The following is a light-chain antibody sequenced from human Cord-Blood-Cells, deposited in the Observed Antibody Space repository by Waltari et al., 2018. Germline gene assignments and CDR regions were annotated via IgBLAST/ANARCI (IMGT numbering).Light chain of an antibody. J-gene: IGLJ2*01. V-gene: IGLV1-40*01. CDR3: QSYDSSLSGVV. CDR2: GNS. Sequence: QSVLTPPPSVSGAPAQRVTIPCTGSSSNTGAGYDVHWYQQLPGTAPKLLIYGNSNRPSGVPDRFSGSKSGTSASLAITGLQAEDEADYYCQSYDSSLSGVVFGGGTKLTVL. CDR1: SSNTGAGYD.